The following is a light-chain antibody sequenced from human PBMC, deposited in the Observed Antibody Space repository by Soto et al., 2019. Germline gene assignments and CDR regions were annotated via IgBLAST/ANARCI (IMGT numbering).Light chain of an antibody. J-gene: IGLJ1*01. CDR1: SSDVGSYNY. CDR2: DVT. V-gene: IGLV2-14*01. Sequence: QSVLTQPASVSGSPGQSITISCTGTSSDVGSYNYVSWYQQHPVKAPKPMIYDVTNRPSGVSDRFSGSKSGNTASLTISGLQAEDEADYYCSSYTSSSTPYVFGTGTKVTVL. CDR3: SSYTSSSTPYV.